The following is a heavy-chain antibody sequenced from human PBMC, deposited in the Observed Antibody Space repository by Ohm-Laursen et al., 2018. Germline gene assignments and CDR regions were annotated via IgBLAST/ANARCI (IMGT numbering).Heavy chain of an antibody. D-gene: IGHD6-13*01. J-gene: IGHJ6*02. Sequence: GSLRLSCAASGFTFSSHGMSWVRQAPGKGLEWVSVISGSGGAKYYADSVKGRFTISRDNSKNTLYLQMNSLSPEDTAVYYCAKRLTGTDYYYGFDVWGQGTTATVSS. CDR1: GFTFSSHG. CDR3: AKRLTGTDYYYGFDV. V-gene: IGHV3-23*01. CDR2: ISGSGGAK.